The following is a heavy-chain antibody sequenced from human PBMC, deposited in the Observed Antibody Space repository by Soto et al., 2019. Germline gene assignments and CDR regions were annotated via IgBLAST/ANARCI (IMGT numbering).Heavy chain of an antibody. CDR2: ISYDGSNK. CDR3: AKDVRAAAGSYGMDV. Sequence: QVQLVESGGGVVQPGRSLRLSCAASGFTFSSYGMHWVRQAPGKGLEWVAVISYDGSNKYYADSVKGRFTISRDNSKNTLYLQMNSLRAEDTAVYYCAKDVRAAAGSYGMDVWGQGTTVTVSS. CDR1: GFTFSSYG. J-gene: IGHJ6*02. V-gene: IGHV3-30*18. D-gene: IGHD6-13*01.